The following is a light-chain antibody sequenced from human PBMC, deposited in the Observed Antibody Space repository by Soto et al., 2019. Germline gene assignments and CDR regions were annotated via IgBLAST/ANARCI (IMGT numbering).Light chain of an antibody. CDR2: GAS. J-gene: IGKJ4*01. Sequence: DIQMTQSPSSLSASVGDRVTITCRASQGINSYLAWYQQKPGKVPKLLIHGASTLQSGVPSRFSGSGSGTAFTLTIRGLQPEDVATYYCQKYESAPLTFGGGTKVDIK. CDR1: QGINSY. V-gene: IGKV1-27*01. CDR3: QKYESAPLT.